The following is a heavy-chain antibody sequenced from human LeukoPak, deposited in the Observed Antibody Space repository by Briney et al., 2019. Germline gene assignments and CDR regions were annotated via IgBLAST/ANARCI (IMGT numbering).Heavy chain of an antibody. Sequence: GGSLRLSCAASGFTFSKAWMNWVRQAPGKGLEWVGHIQSKPDGGTADYAAPVKGRFTISRDDSKNTLYLVINSLKTEDTAVYYCTTRGHLRGIDHWGQGTLVTVSP. CDR3: TTRGHLRGIDH. CDR2: IQSKPDGGTA. J-gene: IGHJ4*02. CDR1: GFTFSKAW. D-gene: IGHD3-10*01. V-gene: IGHV3-15*01.